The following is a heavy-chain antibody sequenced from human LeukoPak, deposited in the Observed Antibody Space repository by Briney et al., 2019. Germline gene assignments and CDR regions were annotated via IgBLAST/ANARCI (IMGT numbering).Heavy chain of an antibody. Sequence: VASVKVSCKASGGTFSSYAISWVRQAPGQGLEWMGGIIPIFGTANYAQKFQGRVTITADESTSTAYMELSSLRSEDTAVYYCARNSGRIFTYYYMDVWGKGTTVTVSS. V-gene: IGHV1-69*13. CDR1: GGTFSSYA. CDR3: ARNSGRIFTYYYMDV. J-gene: IGHJ6*03. D-gene: IGHD1-26*01. CDR2: IIPIFGTA.